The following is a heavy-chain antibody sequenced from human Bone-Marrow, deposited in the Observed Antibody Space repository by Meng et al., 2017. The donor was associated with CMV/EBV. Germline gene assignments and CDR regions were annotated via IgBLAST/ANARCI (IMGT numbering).Heavy chain of an antibody. D-gene: IGHD4-11*01. J-gene: IGHJ4*02. Sequence: SLTCTVSGDSISSNSYDWGWVRQPPGKGLEWIGSSYYRGNTDYNPSLKSRVTISVDTSKNQFSLKLSAVTAADTAVYYCARAYRTFDYWGQGTLVTVSS. V-gene: IGHV4-39*07. CDR1: GDSISSNSYD. CDR2: SYYRGNT. CDR3: ARAYRTFDY.